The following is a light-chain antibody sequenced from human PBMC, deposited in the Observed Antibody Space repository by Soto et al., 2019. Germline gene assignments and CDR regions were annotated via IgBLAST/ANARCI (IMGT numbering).Light chain of an antibody. J-gene: IGLJ1*01. CDR3: SSYAGSNNVV. Sequence: QSALTQPPSASGSPGQSVTISCTATSSDVGGYDYVSWYQQHPGKSPKLMIYEVTKRPSGLPDRFSGSKSGNTASLTFSGLQAEDEADYYCSSYAGSNNVVFGTGTKVTVL. V-gene: IGLV2-8*01. CDR2: EVT. CDR1: SSDVGGYDY.